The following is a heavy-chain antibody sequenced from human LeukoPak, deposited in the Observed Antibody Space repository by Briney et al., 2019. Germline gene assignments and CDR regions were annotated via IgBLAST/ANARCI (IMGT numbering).Heavy chain of an antibody. D-gene: IGHD3-22*01. CDR1: GFTFSSYA. J-gene: IGHJ4*02. Sequence: GGSLRLSCAASGFTFSSYAMSWVLQAPGKGLEWVSAISGSGGSTYYADSVKGRFTISRDNSKNTLYLQMNSLRAEDTAVYYCAKGQTPYYYDSSGYYLLDYWGQGTLVTVSS. CDR3: AKGQTPYYYDSSGYYLLDY. CDR2: ISGSGGST. V-gene: IGHV3-23*01.